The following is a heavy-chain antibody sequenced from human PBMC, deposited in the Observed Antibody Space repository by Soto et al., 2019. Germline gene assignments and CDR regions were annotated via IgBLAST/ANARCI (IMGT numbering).Heavy chain of an antibody. CDR1: GFTFSSYA. Sequence: GGSLRLSCAASGFTFSSYAMHWVRQAPGKGLEWVAVISYDGSNKYYADSVKGRFTISRDNSKNTLYLQMNSLRAEDTAVYYCARASAMVTYDCYYYGMDVWGQGTTVTVSS. V-gene: IGHV3-30-3*01. D-gene: IGHD5-18*01. CDR3: ARASAMVTYDCYYYGMDV. J-gene: IGHJ6*02. CDR2: ISYDGSNK.